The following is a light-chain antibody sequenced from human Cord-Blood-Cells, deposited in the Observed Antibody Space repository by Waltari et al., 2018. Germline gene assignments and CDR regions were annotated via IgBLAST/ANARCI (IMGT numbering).Light chain of an antibody. CDR1: QSISSW. Sequence: DTPMTQSPPTLSASVGDSVIITCRASQSISSWLAWYQQKPGKAPKLLIYDASGLESGVPSRFSGSGSGTEFTLTISSLQPDDFATYYCQQYNSFPFTFGPGTKVDIK. CDR2: DAS. V-gene: IGKV1-5*01. CDR3: QQYNSFPFT. J-gene: IGKJ3*01.